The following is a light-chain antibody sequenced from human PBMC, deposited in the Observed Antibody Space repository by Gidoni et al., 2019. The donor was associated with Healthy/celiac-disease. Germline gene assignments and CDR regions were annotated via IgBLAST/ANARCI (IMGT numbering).Light chain of an antibody. Sequence: EIVLTQSPATLSLSPGERATLSCRASQSVSSYLAWYQQKPGQAPRLLIYDASNSATGIPARFSGSGSVTDFTLTISSLEPEDFAVYYCQQRSNWPPFLTFGQXTRLEIK. CDR3: QQRSNWPPFLT. CDR2: DAS. V-gene: IGKV3-11*01. CDR1: QSVSSY. J-gene: IGKJ5*01.